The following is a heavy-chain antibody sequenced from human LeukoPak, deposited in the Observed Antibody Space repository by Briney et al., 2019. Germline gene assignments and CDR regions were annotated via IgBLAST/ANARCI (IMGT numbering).Heavy chain of an antibody. V-gene: IGHV3-11*04. CDR1: GGSISSSSYY. D-gene: IGHD2-15*01. J-gene: IGHJ5*02. Sequence: LSLTCTVSGGSISSSSYYWGWIRQAPGKGLEWVSYISSSGSTIYYADSVKGRFTISRDNAKNSLYLQMNSLRAEDTAVYYCARVKVVAATQVVGNWFDPWGQGTLVTVSS. CDR2: ISSSGSTI. CDR3: ARVKVVAATQVVGNWFDP.